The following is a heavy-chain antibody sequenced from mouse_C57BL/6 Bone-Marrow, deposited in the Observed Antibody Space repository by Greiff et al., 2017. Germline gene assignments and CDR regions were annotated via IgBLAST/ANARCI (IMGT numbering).Heavy chain of an antibody. J-gene: IGHJ3*01. V-gene: IGHV2-5*01. Sequence: VQLQQSGPGLVQPSQSLSITCTVSGFSLTSYGVHWVRQSPGKGLEWLGVIWRGGSTDYNAAIMSRLSITKDNSKSQVFFKMNSLQADDTAIYYCATLVATPWFAYWGQGTLVTVSA. D-gene: IGHD1-1*01. CDR2: IWRGGST. CDR3: ATLVATPWFAY. CDR1: GFSLTSYG.